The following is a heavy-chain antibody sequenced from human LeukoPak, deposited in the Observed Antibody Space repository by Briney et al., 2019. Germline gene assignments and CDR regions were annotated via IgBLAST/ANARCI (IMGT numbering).Heavy chain of an antibody. V-gene: IGHV5-51*01. CDR1: GSSFTSYW. CDR3: VRQGDCTSTGCPLNFDY. J-gene: IGHJ4*02. Sequence: GGSLEISCQGSGSSFTSYWIGWVRRLPGKGLEWMGIIYPGDSDTRYSPSFQGQVTISADNSVSTAYLQWSSLKASDTASYYCVRQGDCTSTGCPLNFDYWGQGTLVTVSS. CDR2: IYPGDSDT. D-gene: IGHD2-2*01.